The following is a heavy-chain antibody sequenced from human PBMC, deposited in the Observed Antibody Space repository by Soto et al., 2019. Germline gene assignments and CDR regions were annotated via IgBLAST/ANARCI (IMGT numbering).Heavy chain of an antibody. CDR2: TGRSLYPI. D-gene: IGHD3-3*01. CDR1: GFSFSDYY. J-gene: IGHJ6*02. CDR3: ARDNRSFWNGYYRRYDFYGMDV. Sequence: HVQLVESGGGLVEPGGSLRLSCAASGFSFSDYYVNWIRQAPGKGLEWISYTGRSLYPIYYADSVKGRCSISRDSAKNSVFLQMDSLRVEDTAVYYCARDNRSFWNGYYRRYDFYGMDVWGRGTTVIVSS. V-gene: IGHV3-11*01.